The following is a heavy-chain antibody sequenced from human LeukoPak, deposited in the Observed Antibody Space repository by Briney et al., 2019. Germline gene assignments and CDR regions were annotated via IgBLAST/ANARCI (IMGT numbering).Heavy chain of an antibody. CDR2: IRYDGSNK. CDR1: GFTFSSYG. CDR3: AKDSKIVGATFRSYHYMDV. V-gene: IGHV3-30*02. J-gene: IGHJ6*03. Sequence: PGGSLRLSCAASGFTFSSYGMHWVRQAPGKGLEWVAFIRYDGSNKYYADSEKGRFTISRDNSKNTLYLQMNSLRAEDTAVYYCAKDSKIVGATFRSYHYMDVWGKGTAVTVSS. D-gene: IGHD1-26*01.